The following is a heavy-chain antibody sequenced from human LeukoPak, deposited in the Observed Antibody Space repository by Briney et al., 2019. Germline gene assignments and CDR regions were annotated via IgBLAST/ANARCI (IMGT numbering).Heavy chain of an antibody. CDR3: ARHVTPEDAFDI. V-gene: IGHV4-39*07. Sequence: SETLSPTCTVSGGSISSSSYYWGWIRQPPGKGLEWIGSIYNSGSTYYNSSLKSRVTISVDTTKNQFSLKLSSVTAADTAVYYCARHVTPEDAFDIWGQGTMVTVSS. CDR1: GGSISSSSYY. CDR2: IYNSGST. J-gene: IGHJ3*02.